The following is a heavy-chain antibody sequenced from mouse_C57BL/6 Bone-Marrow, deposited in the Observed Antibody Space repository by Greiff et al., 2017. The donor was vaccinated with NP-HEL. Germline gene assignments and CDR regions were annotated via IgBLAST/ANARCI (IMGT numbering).Heavy chain of an antibody. CDR3: AREDYYGSSPHFDY. Sequence: QVQLQQSGAELARPGASVKLSCKASGYTFTSYGISWVKQRTGQGLEWIGEIYPRSGNTYYNEKFKGKATLTADKSSSTAYMELRSLTSEDSAVYFCAREDYYGSSPHFDYWGQGTTLTVSS. V-gene: IGHV1-81*01. D-gene: IGHD1-1*01. CDR1: GYTFTSYG. J-gene: IGHJ2*01. CDR2: IYPRSGNT.